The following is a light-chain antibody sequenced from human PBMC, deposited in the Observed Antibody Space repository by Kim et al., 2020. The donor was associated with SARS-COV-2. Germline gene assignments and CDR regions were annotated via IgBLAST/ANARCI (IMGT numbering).Light chain of an antibody. CDR2: GKN. J-gene: IGLJ1*01. CDR1: SLRSYY. CDR3: NSRDSSGHHHYV. Sequence: LGQTVRITCQGDSLRSYYASWYQQKPGQTPVLVIYGKNNRPSGIPDRFSGSSSGNTASLTITGSQAEDEADYYCNSRDSSGHHHYVFGTGTKVT. V-gene: IGLV3-19*01.